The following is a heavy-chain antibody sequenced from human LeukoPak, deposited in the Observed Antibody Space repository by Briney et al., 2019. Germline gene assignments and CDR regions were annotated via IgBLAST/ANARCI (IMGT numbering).Heavy chain of an antibody. D-gene: IGHD3-10*01. Sequence: GGSLRLSCAASGFTFSGYSMNWVRQAPGKGLEWVSSISSSSSYIYYADSVKGRLTISRDNAKNSLYLQMNCLRAEDTAVYYCAREIITMVRGVNENWFDPWGQGTLVTVSS. CDR2: ISSSSSYI. J-gene: IGHJ5*02. V-gene: IGHV3-21*01. CDR3: AREIITMVRGVNENWFDP. CDR1: GFTFSGYS.